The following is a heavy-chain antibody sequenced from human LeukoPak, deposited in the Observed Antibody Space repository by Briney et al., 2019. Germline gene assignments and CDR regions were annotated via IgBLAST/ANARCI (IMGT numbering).Heavy chain of an antibody. CDR2: IDHSGST. J-gene: IGHJ5*02. D-gene: IGHD6-13*01. V-gene: IGHV4-34*01. Sequence: SETLTLTCAVYGGSFSGYYWSWIRQPPGKRLEWIGEIDHSGSTQYNPSLKSRVTISLDTSKKQFSLKLTSLTAADTAFYYCARYGMAAEGIWWFDPWGQGTLVTVSS. CDR1: GGSFSGYY. CDR3: ARYGMAAEGIWWFDP.